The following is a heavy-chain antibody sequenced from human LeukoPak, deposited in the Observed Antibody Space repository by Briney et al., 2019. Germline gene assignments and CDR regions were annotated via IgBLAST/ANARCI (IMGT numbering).Heavy chain of an antibody. Sequence: GGSLRLSCAASGFTFSSYEMNWVRQAPGKGLEWVSYISSSGSTIYYADSVKGRFTISRGNAKNSLYLQMNSLRAEDTAVYYCARERYDILTGYYPTLDFDYWGQGTLVTVSS. CDR3: ARERYDILTGYYPTLDFDY. CDR2: ISSSGSTI. D-gene: IGHD3-9*01. J-gene: IGHJ4*02. V-gene: IGHV3-48*03. CDR1: GFTFSSYE.